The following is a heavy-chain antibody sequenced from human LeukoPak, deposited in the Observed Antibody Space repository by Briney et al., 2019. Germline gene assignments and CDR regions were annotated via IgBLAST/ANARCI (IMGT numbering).Heavy chain of an antibody. D-gene: IGHD6-13*01. V-gene: IGHV4-59*01. CDR3: ARGVYIAAAQYGY. CDR2: IYYSGTT. Sequence: SETLSLTCTVSGGSISSYYWSWIRQPPGKGQEWIGYIYYSGTTNYNHSLKSRVTISVDTSKNEFSLKLSSVTAADTAVYYCARGVYIAAAQYGYWGQGTLVTVSS. J-gene: IGHJ4*02. CDR1: GGSISSYY.